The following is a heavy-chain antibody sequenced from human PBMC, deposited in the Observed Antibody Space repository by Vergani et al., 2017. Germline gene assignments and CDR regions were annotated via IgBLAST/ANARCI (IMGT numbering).Heavy chain of an antibody. Sequence: QVQLVQSGAEVKKPGSSVKVSCKASGGTFSSYTISWVRQAPGQGLEWMGRIIPILGIANYAQKFQGRVTITADKSTSTAYMELSSLRSEDTAVYYWARLQSVDCSSTSCYYYYYGMDVWGQGTTVTVSS. CDR2: IIPILGIA. CDR1: GGTFSSYT. CDR3: ARLQSVDCSSTSCYYYYYGMDV. V-gene: IGHV1-69*02. J-gene: IGHJ6*02. D-gene: IGHD2-2*01.